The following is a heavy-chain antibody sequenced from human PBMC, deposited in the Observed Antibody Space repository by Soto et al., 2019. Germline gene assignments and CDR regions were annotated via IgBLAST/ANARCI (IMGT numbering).Heavy chain of an antibody. D-gene: IGHD4-17*01. V-gene: IGHV3-21*01. CDR2: ISSSSSYI. CDR3: ARYDYGDYIPQFSYYYMDV. Sequence: GGSLRLSCAASGFTFSSYSMNWVRQAPGKGLEWVSSISSSSSYIYYADSVKGRFTISRDNAKNSLYLQMNSLRAEDTAVYYCARYDYGDYIPQFSYYYMDVWGKGTTVTVSS. J-gene: IGHJ6*03. CDR1: GFTFSSYS.